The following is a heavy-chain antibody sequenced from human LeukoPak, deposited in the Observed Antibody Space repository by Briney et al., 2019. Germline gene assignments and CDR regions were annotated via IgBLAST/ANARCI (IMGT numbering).Heavy chain of an antibody. V-gene: IGHV3-7*01. CDR3: AGVIVLVPGASDHFDY. Sequence: GGSLRLSCVASGFTFSSYWMMWARQSPGKGLEWVANIKHDGSAQYYGDSVKGRFTISRDNAKNSLYPQMNSLRAEDTAVYYCAGVIVLVPGASDHFDYWGQGTLATV. D-gene: IGHD2-2*01. J-gene: IGHJ4*02. CDR1: GFTFSSYW. CDR2: IKHDGSAQ.